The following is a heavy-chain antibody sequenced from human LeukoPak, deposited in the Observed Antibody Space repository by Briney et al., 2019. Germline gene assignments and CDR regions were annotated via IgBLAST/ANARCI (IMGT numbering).Heavy chain of an antibody. CDR3: ARGYYYDSSGYYPLDY. J-gene: IGHJ4*02. CDR1: GGTFSSYA. D-gene: IGHD3-22*01. Sequence: ASVKVSCKASGGTFSSYAISWVRQAPGQGLEWMGWISAYNGNTNYAQKLQGRVTMTTDTSTSTAYMELRSLRSDDTAVYYCARGYYYDSSGYYPLDYWGQGTLVTVSS. V-gene: IGHV1-18*01. CDR2: ISAYNGNT.